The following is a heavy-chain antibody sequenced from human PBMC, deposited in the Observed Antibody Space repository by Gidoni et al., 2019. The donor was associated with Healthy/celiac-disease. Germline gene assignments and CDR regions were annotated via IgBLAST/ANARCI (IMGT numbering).Heavy chain of an antibody. J-gene: IGHJ4*02. V-gene: IGHV3-74*01. CDR1: GFTFNSYW. CDR3: ARDDSSWWSY. CDR2: ISSDGTST. Sequence: EVQLVESGGGLVQPGGSLRLSWAASGFTFNSYWMHWVRQAPGKGLVWVSQISSDGTSTSYADSVKGRFTISRDNAKNTLYLQMNTLRAEDTAMYFCARDDSSWWSYWGQGTLVTVSS. D-gene: IGHD6-13*01.